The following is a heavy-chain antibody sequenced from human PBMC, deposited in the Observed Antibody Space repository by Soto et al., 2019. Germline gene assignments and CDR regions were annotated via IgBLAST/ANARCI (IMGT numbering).Heavy chain of an antibody. CDR3: AKWLVKWLGRYFDY. CDR1: GFTFSSYA. D-gene: IGHD6-19*01. J-gene: IGHJ4*02. Sequence: EVQLLESGGGLEQRGGSLRLSCAASGFTFSSYAMSWVRQAPGKGLEWVSAISGSGGSTYYADSVKGRFTISRDNSKNTLYLQMNSLRAEDTAVYYCAKWLVKWLGRYFDYWGQGTLVTVSS. CDR2: ISGSGGST. V-gene: IGHV3-23*01.